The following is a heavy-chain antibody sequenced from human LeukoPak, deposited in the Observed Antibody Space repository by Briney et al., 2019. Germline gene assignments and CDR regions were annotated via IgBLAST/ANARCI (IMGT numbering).Heavy chain of an antibody. Sequence: GGSLRLSSAASGSTFSSYEMKWIRQDPGKGMEWVAVISYDGSNKYYADSVKDRFTISRDNSKNTLYLQMNSLRAEDTAGYYCASSKQGLSYFDYWGQGTLVTVSS. V-gene: IGHV3-30*04. D-gene: IGHD6-19*01. J-gene: IGHJ4*02. CDR3: ASSKQGLSYFDY. CDR1: GSTFSSYE. CDR2: ISYDGSNK.